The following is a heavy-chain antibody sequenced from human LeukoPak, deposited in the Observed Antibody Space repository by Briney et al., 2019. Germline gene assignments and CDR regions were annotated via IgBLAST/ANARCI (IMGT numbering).Heavy chain of an antibody. D-gene: IGHD3-3*01. CDR3: ARGGGSNFGVITD. J-gene: IGHJ4*02. Sequence: ASLKVSCKTSGYTFADFYLHGVRQAPGRGLEWMGWIYPKSGGTIYAQKFQGRVTMTRDTSISTTYMDLNRLRSDDTAVYYCARGGGSNFGVITDWGQGTQVTVSS. CDR1: GYTFADFY. V-gene: IGHV1-2*02. CDR2: IYPKSGGT.